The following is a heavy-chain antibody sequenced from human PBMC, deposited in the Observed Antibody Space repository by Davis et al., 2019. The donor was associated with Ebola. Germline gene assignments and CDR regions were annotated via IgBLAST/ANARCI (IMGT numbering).Heavy chain of an antibody. V-gene: IGHV3-74*01. CDR3: ARFSRGSIESY. CDR2: IKTNGSYT. Sequence: GESLKISCAASGFTFSSYWMHWVRQAPGKGLVWVSRIKTNGSYTNYADSVKGRFAIFRDNAKNTLYLQMNSLRVEDTAVYYCARFSRGSIESYWGQGTLVTVSS. J-gene: IGHJ4*02. D-gene: IGHD6-6*01. CDR1: GFTFSSYW.